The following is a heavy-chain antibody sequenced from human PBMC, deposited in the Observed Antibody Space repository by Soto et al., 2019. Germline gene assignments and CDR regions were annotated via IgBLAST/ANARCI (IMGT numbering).Heavy chain of an antibody. V-gene: IGHV4-39*01. J-gene: IGHJ5*02. CDR2: IYYSGST. CDR3: AIAIAVAGENWFDP. D-gene: IGHD6-19*01. CDR1: GGSISSSSYY. Sequence: QLQLQESGPGLVKPSETLSLTCTVSGGSISSSSYYWGWIRQPPGKGLEWIGGIYYSGSTYYNPSLKSRVTISVDTSKNQFSLKLSSVTAADTAVYYCAIAIAVAGENWFDPWGQGTLVTVSS.